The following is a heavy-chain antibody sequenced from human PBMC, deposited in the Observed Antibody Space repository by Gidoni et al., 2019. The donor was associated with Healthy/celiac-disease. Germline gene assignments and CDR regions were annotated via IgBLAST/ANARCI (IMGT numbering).Heavy chain of an antibody. CDR1: GFTFSRYE. V-gene: IGHV3-48*03. Sequence: EVQLVESGGGLVQPGWSLRLSCAASGFTFSRYEMNWVRQAPGKGLEWVSYISSSGSTIYYADSVKGRFTISRDNAKNSLYLQMNSLRAEDTAVYYCARSAIVPRAFDIWGQGTMVSVSS. CDR3: ARSAIVPRAFDI. D-gene: IGHD2-2*01. CDR2: ISSSGSTI. J-gene: IGHJ3*02.